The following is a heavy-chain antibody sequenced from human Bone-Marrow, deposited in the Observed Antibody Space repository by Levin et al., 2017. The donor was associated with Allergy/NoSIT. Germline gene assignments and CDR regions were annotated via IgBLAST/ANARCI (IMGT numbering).Heavy chain of an antibody. Sequence: GESLKISCKASGYTFTSYDINWVRQATGQGLEWMGWMNPNSGNTGYAQKFQGRVTMTRNTSISTAYMELSSLRSEDTAVYYCAIPPGIAAPILPARPHFDYWGQGTLVTVSS. D-gene: IGHD6-13*01. CDR2: MNPNSGNT. CDR3: AIPPGIAAPILPARPHFDY. V-gene: IGHV1-8*01. CDR1: GYTFTSYD. J-gene: IGHJ4*02.